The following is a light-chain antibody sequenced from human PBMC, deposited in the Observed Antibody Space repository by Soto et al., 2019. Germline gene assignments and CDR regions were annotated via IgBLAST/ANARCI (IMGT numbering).Light chain of an antibody. Sequence: EIVLTQSPATLSLSPGERATLSCRASQSTSSSLAWYQQKPGQAPRLLIYDASTRATGFPARFSGSGSGTDFTLTIGSLEPEDFAVYYCQQRSEWPRTFGQGTKVAIK. CDR2: DAS. J-gene: IGKJ1*01. V-gene: IGKV3-11*01. CDR3: QQRSEWPRT. CDR1: QSTSSS.